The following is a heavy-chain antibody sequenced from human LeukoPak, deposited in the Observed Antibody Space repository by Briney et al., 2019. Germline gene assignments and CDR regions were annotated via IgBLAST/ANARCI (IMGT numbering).Heavy chain of an antibody. V-gene: IGHV4-59*12. D-gene: IGHD4-17*01. CDR2: IYYSGST. CDR1: GGSISSYY. J-gene: IGHJ6*02. CDR3: ARDRSPYGDYGYYYYYGMDV. Sequence: SETLSLTCTVSGGSISSYYWSWIRQPPGKGLEWIGYIYYSGSTYYNPSLKSRVTISVDTSKDQFSLKLSSVTAADTAVYYCARDRSPYGDYGYYYYYGMDVWGQGTTVTVSS.